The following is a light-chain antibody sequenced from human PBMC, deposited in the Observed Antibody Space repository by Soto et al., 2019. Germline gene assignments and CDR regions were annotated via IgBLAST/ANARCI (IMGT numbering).Light chain of an antibody. J-gene: IGKJ2*01. V-gene: IGKV4-1*01. CDR2: WAS. CDR3: QQYYSSLHT. Sequence: DIVMAQSPDSLAVSLGERATVNCKSSQSVLSTSNHKNYLAWYQQKPGQPPKALIYWASTPESGVPDRFSGSGSGTDLTLTINSLQSEDVAVYYCQQYYSSLHTFGQGTKLEIK. CDR1: QSVLSTSNHKNY.